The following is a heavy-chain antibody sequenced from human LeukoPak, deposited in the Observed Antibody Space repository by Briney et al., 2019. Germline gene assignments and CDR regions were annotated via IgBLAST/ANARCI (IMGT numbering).Heavy chain of an antibody. Sequence: GASVKVSCKTSGYTFTAYYIHWVRQAPGQGLEWVGWINPTTGGTNYAQKFQGRVTVTRDTSISTAYMELASLSSDDTAVYSCALPGDLFDYWGQGTLVTVSS. CDR1: GYTFTAYY. J-gene: IGHJ4*02. CDR3: ALPGDLFDY. D-gene: IGHD3-10*01. CDR2: INPTTGGT. V-gene: IGHV1-2*02.